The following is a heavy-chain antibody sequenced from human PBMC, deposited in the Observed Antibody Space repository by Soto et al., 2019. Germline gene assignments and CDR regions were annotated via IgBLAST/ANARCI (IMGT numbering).Heavy chain of an antibody. Sequence: EVQLVESGGGLVQPGGTLRLSCAASGFTFSTYSMNWVRQAPGKGLEWVSYISTRSSNIYYADSVKGRFTTSRDNVKNSLFLQMTSLRDEDTAVYYCAREVRGGDSNPDYWGQGTLVIVST. J-gene: IGHJ4*02. V-gene: IGHV3-48*02. D-gene: IGHD2-21*02. CDR1: GFTFSTYS. CDR2: ISTRSSNI. CDR3: AREVRGGDSNPDY.